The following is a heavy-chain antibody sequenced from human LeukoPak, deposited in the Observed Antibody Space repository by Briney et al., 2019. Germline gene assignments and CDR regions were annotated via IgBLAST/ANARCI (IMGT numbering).Heavy chain of an antibody. CDR3: ARDQTLGVAGTEVYYYYGMDV. D-gene: IGHD6-19*01. V-gene: IGHV1-2*04. Sequence: ASVKVSCKASGYTFTGYYMHWVRQAPGQGLEWMGWINPNSGGTNYAQKFQGWVTMTRDTSISTAYMELSSLRSEDTAVYYCARDQTLGVAGTEVYYYYGMDVWGQGTTVTVSS. CDR1: GYTFTGYY. J-gene: IGHJ6*02. CDR2: INPNSGGT.